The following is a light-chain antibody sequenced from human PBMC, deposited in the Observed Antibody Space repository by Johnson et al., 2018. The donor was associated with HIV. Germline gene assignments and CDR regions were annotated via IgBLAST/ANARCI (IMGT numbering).Light chain of an antibody. Sequence: QSVLTQPPSVSAAPGQKVTISCSGSSYNIGTNYVSWYQQLPGTAPKLLIYENNKRPSGTPDRFSGSKSGTSATLGITGLQTGDAADYYCGTWDSSLSSYVFGTGTKVTVL. CDR2: ENN. V-gene: IGLV1-51*02. J-gene: IGLJ1*01. CDR3: GTWDSSLSSYV. CDR1: SYNIGTNY.